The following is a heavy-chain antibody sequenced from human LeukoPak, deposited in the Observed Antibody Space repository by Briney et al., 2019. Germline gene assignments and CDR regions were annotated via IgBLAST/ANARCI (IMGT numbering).Heavy chain of an antibody. V-gene: IGHV3-53*01. Sequence: GGSLRLSCAASGFTVSSNYMSWVRQAPGQGLEWVSVIYSGGSTYYADSVKGRFTISRDNSKNTLYLQMNSLRAEDTAVYYCARDPSSSGWYDYWGQGTLVTVSS. J-gene: IGHJ4*02. D-gene: IGHD6-19*01. CDR3: ARDPSSSGWYDY. CDR2: IYSGGST. CDR1: GFTVSSNY.